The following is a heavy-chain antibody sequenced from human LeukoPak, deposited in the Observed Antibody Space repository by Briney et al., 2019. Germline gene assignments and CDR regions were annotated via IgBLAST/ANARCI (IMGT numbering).Heavy chain of an antibody. Sequence: RASVKVSCKASGYTFTGYYMHWVRQAPGQGLEWMGWINPNSGGTNYAQKFQGWVTMTRDTSISTAYMELSRLRSDDTAVYYCATGSKEKIQLWGYYYYYGMDVWGQGTTVTVSS. CDR3: ATGSKEKIQLWGYYYYYGMDV. CDR1: GYTFTGYY. V-gene: IGHV1-2*04. CDR2: INPNSGGT. D-gene: IGHD5-18*01. J-gene: IGHJ6*02.